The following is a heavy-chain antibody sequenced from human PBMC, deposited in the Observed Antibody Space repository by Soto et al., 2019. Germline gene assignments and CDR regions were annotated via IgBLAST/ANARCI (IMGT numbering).Heavy chain of an antibody. V-gene: IGHV1-69*01. CDR2: IIPIFGTA. CDR1: GGTFSSYA. D-gene: IGHD2-15*01. J-gene: IGHJ4*02. Sequence: QVQLVQSGAEVKKPGSSVKVSCKASGGTFSSYAISWVRQAPGQGLEWMGGIIPIFGTANYAQKFQGRDTITADESTSTAYMELSSLRSEDTAVYYCARESLGYCSGGSCYDSFDYWGQGTLVTVSS. CDR3: ARESLGYCSGGSCYDSFDY.